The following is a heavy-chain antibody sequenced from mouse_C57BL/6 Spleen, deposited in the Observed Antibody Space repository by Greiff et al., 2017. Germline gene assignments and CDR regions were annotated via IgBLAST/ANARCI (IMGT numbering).Heavy chain of an antibody. CDR1: GYAFSSSW. V-gene: IGHV1-82*01. J-gene: IGHJ3*01. CDR2: IYPGDGDT. D-gene: IGHD4-1*01. CDR3: ARGWDPWFAY. Sequence: VQLQQSGPELVKPGASVKISCKASGYAFSSSWMNWVKQRPGKGLEWIGRIYPGDGDTNYNGKFKGKATLTAAKSSSTAYMQLSSLTSEDSAVYFCARGWDPWFAYWGQGTLVTVSA.